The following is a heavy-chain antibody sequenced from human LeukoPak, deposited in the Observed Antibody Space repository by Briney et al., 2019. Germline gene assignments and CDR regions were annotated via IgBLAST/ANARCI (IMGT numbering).Heavy chain of an antibody. D-gene: IGHD5-18*01. CDR3: ARLSVDTAPYYFDY. V-gene: IGHV4-39*01. J-gene: IGHJ4*02. Sequence: PSETLSLTCSVSGGSISSYYWAWIRQPPGKGLERIGSIYYSGSTYYNPSLKSRVTISVDTSKIQFSLKLSSVTAADTAVYYCARLSVDTAPYYFDYWGQGTLVTVSS. CDR1: GGSISSYY. CDR2: IYYSGST.